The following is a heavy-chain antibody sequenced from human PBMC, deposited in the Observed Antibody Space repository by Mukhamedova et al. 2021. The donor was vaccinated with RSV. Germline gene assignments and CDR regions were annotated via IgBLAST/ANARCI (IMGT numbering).Heavy chain of an antibody. J-gene: IGHJ4*02. D-gene: IGHD3-10*01. Sequence: KGRFTISRDNSKNTLYLQMNSLRVEDTAEYYCAKRSHSMSGYFDYWGQGILVTVSS. CDR3: AKRSHSMSGYFDY. V-gene: IGHV3-23*01.